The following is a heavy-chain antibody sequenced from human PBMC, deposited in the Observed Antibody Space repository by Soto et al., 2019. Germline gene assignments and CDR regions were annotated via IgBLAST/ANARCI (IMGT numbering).Heavy chain of an antibody. D-gene: IGHD3-10*01. CDR2: ILTGGDT. Sequence: EVQLVESGGGLIQPGGSLRLSCETSGFTVSSSYMSWVRQAPGMGLEWVSVILTGGDTHYADSVKGRFTVSRDNSQNTVYLHMNNLRGEDTATYYCARGYWWLGESYYFDYWGQGTLVNVSS. CDR1: GFTVSSSY. V-gene: IGHV3-53*01. CDR3: ARGYWWLGESYYFDY. J-gene: IGHJ4*02.